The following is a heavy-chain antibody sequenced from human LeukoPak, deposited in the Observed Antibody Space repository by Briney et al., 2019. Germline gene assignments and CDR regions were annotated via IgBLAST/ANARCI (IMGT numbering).Heavy chain of an antibody. CDR3: ARDRRFLEWFYGIDV. J-gene: IGHJ6*02. Sequence: AASLTVSCMASGYTFTSYAVHWVRQAPGQRLEWMRWINAGNGNTKYSQKFQGRVTITRDTSASSAYMELSSLRSEDTAVYYCARDRRFLEWFYGIDVWGQGTTVTVSS. D-gene: IGHD3-3*01. CDR2: INAGNGNT. V-gene: IGHV1-3*01. CDR1: GYTFTSYA.